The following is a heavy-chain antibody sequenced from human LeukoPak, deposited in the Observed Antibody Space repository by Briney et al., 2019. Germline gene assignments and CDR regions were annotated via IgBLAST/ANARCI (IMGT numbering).Heavy chain of an antibody. CDR1: GYTFTGYY. V-gene: IGHV1-2*02. J-gene: IGHJ5*02. D-gene: IGHD1-26*01. Sequence: ASVKVSCKASGYTFTGYYMHWVRQAPGQGLEWMGWINPNSGDTNYAQTFQGRVTMTRDTSISTAYMELSRLRSDDTAVYYCAREGGADLNWFDPWGQGTLVTVSS. CDR3: AREGGADLNWFDP. CDR2: INPNSGDT.